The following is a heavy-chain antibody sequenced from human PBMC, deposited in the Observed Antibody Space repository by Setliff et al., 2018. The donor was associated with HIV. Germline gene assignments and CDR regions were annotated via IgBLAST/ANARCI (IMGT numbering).Heavy chain of an antibody. J-gene: IGHJ6*02. CDR3: ASIMVTPWGYYGMDV. V-gene: IGHV4-61*02. CDR2: IYNSGST. D-gene: IGHD5-18*01. Sequence: PSETLSLTCTVSGGPISSGSYYWSWIRQPAGKGLEWIGRIYNSGSTNYNPSLKSRVTISVDTSKNQFSLKLSSVTAADTAVYYCASIMVTPWGYYGMDVWGQGTTVTVSS. CDR1: GGPISSGSYY.